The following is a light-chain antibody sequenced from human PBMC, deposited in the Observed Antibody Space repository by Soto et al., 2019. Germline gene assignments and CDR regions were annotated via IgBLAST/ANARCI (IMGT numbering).Light chain of an antibody. J-gene: IGKJ3*01. CDR2: DAS. CDR1: QSVSSY. CDR3: QQRSNWPPNT. Sequence: EIVLTQSPDTLSLSPGERATLSCWASQSVSSYLAWYQQKPGQAPRLLIYDASNRATGIPARFSGSGSGTDFTLTISSLEPEDFAVHYCQQRSNWPPNTFGPGTKVDIK. V-gene: IGKV3-11*01.